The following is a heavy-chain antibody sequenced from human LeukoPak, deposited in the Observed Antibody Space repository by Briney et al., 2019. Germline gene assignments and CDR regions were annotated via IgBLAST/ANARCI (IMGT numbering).Heavy chain of an antibody. CDR3: ARGGRYCSSTSCYYYWFDP. CDR2: INHSGST. D-gene: IGHD2-2*01. J-gene: IGHJ5*02. V-gene: IGHV4-34*01. CDR1: GGSFSGYY. Sequence: PSETLSLTCAVYGGSFSGYYWSWIRQPPGKGLEWIGEINHSGSTNYNPSLKSRFTVSVDTSKNQFSLKLSSVTAADTAVYYCARGGRYCSSTSCYYYWFDPWGQGTLVTVSS.